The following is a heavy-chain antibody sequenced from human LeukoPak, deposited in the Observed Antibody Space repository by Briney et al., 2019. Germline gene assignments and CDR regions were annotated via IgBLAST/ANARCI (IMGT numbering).Heavy chain of an antibody. V-gene: IGHV4-59*01. J-gene: IGHJ4*02. Sequence: SETLSLTCSVSSGSISTYYWTWIRQPPGKGLEWIGYVHYSGSTNYNPSLKSRVTISVDTSKNQFSLKVTSVTTADTAMYYCARGYFDWLSFDYWGQGTLVTVSS. CDR3: ARGYFDWLSFDY. CDR2: VHYSGST. CDR1: SGSISTYY. D-gene: IGHD3-9*01.